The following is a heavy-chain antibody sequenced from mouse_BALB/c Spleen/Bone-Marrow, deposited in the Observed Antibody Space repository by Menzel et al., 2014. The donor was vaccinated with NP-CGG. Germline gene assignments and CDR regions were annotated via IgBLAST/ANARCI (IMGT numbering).Heavy chain of an antibody. V-gene: IGHV5-6-3*01. D-gene: IGHD1-1*01. CDR2: INNNGGST. CDR3: ARVYGWYFDV. Sequence: DVMLVESGGGLVQPGGSLKLSCVASGFTFSSYGMSWVRQTPDKRLESVATINNNGGSTYYPDIVKGQFTISRDNAKNTLYLQMSSLKSEDTAMYYCARVYGWYFDVWGAGTTVTVSS. J-gene: IGHJ1*01. CDR1: GFTFSSYG.